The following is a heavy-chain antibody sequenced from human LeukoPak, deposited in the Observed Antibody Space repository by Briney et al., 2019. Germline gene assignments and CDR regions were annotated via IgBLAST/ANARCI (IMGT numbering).Heavy chain of an antibody. J-gene: IGHJ5*02. D-gene: IGHD5-24*01. Sequence: GALRLSCAASGFTFSSYWMSWVRQAPGKGLEWVANINQDGSEKYYVASVKGRFTISRDNAKNSLYLQMNSLRAEDTAVYYCARDVATISNWFDPWGQGTLVTVSS. CDR2: INQDGSEK. V-gene: IGHV3-7*01. CDR3: ARDVATISNWFDP. CDR1: GFTFSSYW.